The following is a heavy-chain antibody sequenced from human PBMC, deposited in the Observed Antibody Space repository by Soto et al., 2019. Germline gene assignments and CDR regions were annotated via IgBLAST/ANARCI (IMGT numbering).Heavy chain of an antibody. V-gene: IGHV3-33*01. J-gene: IGHJ3*02. CDR3: ARLGYCSGGSCGAFDI. D-gene: IGHD2-15*01. CDR2: IWYDGSNK. CDR1: GFTFSSYG. Sequence: QVQLVESGGGVVQPGRSLRLSCAASGFTFSSYGMHWVRQAPGNGLEWVAVIWYDGSNKYYADSVKGRFTISRDNSKNTLYLQMNSLRAEDTAVYYCARLGYCSGGSCGAFDIWGQGTMVTVSS.